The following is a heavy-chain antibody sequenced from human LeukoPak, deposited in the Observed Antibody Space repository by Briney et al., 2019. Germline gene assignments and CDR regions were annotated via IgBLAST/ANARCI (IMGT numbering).Heavy chain of an antibody. V-gene: IGHV4-39*01. Sequence: SSETLSLTCTVSGGSISSSSYYWGWIRQPPGKGLEWIGSIYYSGSTYYNPSLKSRVTISVDTSKNQFSLKLSSVTAADTAVYYCARGLGELDYWGQGTLVTVSS. CDR3: ARGLGELDY. J-gene: IGHJ4*02. CDR2: IYYSGST. D-gene: IGHD4-17*01. CDR1: GGSISSSSYY.